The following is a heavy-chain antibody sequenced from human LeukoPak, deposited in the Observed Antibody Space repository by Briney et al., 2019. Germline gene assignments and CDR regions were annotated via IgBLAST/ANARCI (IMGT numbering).Heavy chain of an antibody. Sequence: PSETLSLTCAVYGGSFSGYYWSWIRQPPGKGREWIGEINHSGSTNYNPSLKSRVTISVDTSKNQFSLKLSSVTAADTAVYYCARGRYSSSYYFDYWGQGTLVTVSS. D-gene: IGHD6-6*01. J-gene: IGHJ4*02. CDR3: ARGRYSSSYYFDY. V-gene: IGHV4-34*01. CDR1: GGSFSGYY. CDR2: INHSGST.